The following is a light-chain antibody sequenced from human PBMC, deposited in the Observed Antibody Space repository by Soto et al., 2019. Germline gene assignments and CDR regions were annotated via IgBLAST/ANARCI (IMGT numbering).Light chain of an antibody. CDR3: CSFAGGATFV. CDR1: SNDIGGYNL. V-gene: IGLV2-23*03. CDR2: EGS. Sequence: QSVLTQPASVSGSPGQSITISCTGTSNDIGGYNLVSWYQQHPGKAPKLLIYEGSQRPSGVSDRFSGFRSGNTASLTISTLQPEDEADYSCCSFAGGATFVFGGGTKLTVL. J-gene: IGLJ3*02.